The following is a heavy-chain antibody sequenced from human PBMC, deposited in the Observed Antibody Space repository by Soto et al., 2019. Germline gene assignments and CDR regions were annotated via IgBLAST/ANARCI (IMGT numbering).Heavy chain of an antibody. CDR3: AKDRARWYYGSGSYYEFDY. J-gene: IGHJ4*02. V-gene: IGHV3-30*18. CDR2: ISYDGSNK. CDR1: GFTFRSYG. Sequence: GGSLRLSCAASGFTFRSYGMHWVRQAPGKGLEWVAVISYDGSNKYYADSVKGRFTISRDNSKNTLYLQMNSLRAEDTAVYYCAKDRARWYYGSGSYYEFDYWGQGTLVTVSS. D-gene: IGHD3-10*01.